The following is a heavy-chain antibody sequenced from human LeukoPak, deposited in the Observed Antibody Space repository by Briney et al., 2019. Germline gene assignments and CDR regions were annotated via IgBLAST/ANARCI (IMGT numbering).Heavy chain of an antibody. V-gene: IGHV3-7*01. J-gene: IGHJ5*02. CDR1: GFTFSDYW. D-gene: IGHD3-22*01. Sequence: SGGSLRLSCAASGFTFSDYWTSWVRQAPGKGLEWVANIKQDGSEKHYVDSLRGRFTISRDNAKNSLDLQMNSLRAEDTAVYFCARDLYYFDSRGYYASDLWGQGTLVTVSS. CDR2: IKQDGSEK. CDR3: ARDLYYFDSRGYYASDL.